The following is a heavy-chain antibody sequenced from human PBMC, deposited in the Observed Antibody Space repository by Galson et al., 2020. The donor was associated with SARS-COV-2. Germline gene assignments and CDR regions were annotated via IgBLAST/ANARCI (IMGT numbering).Heavy chain of an antibody. Sequence: GGSLRLSCAASGFTFSSYDMHWVRQATGKGLEWVSAIGTAGDTYYPGSVKGRFTISRENAKNSLYLQMNSLRAGDTAVYYCARERRGYYDSSGYYFRDAFDIWGQGTMVTVSS. V-gene: IGHV3-13*01. D-gene: IGHD3-22*01. CDR2: IGTAGDT. CDR3: ARERRGYYDSSGYYFRDAFDI. J-gene: IGHJ3*02. CDR1: GFTFSSYD.